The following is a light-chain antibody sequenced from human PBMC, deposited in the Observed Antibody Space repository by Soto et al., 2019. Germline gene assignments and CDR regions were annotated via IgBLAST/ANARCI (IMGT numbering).Light chain of an antibody. CDR1: QSVSSRS. V-gene: IGKV3-20*01. CDR3: QQYGRSPPIT. CDR2: DTS. J-gene: IGKJ5*01. Sequence: EIVLTHSPGTLSLSPGEKSTISCRASQSVSSRSLALYQQKPGQAPRLLIYDTSSRATGIPDRFSGSGSGTDFTLTIRRLDPEDFAVYYCQQYGRSPPITFGQGTRLEIK.